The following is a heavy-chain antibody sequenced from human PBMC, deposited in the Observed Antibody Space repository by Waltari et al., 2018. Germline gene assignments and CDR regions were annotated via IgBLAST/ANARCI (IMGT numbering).Heavy chain of an antibody. Sequence: EVQLVESGGGLAQPGGSRRLAGADCGLSFSHHWMTWVRQASGKGPEWVANIKQDGSEKYYMDSVKGRFTISRDNAKNSLYLQMNNLRVEDTAVYYCTRGGRDSSWYWRDWGQGTLVTVSS. J-gene: IGHJ4*02. CDR2: IKQDGSEK. CDR3: TRGGRDSSWYWRD. CDR1: GLSFSHHW. V-gene: IGHV3-7*01. D-gene: IGHD6-13*01.